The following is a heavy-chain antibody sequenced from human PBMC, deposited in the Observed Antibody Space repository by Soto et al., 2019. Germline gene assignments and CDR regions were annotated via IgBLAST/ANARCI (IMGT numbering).Heavy chain of an antibody. Sequence: QMQLVESGGGVVQPGRSLRLSCAASGFTFSYHGIHWFRQAPGKGLEWVGDISYNGIDTWYADSVKGRFTIYRDNFKNTAYLQMNGLRLEDTAVYYCLSGEGQNGHDTRFAYWGQGTLVTVSP. D-gene: IGHD5-12*01. CDR3: LSGEGQNGHDTRFAY. J-gene: IGHJ4*02. CDR2: ISYNGIDT. CDR1: GFTFSYHG. V-gene: IGHV3-30*03.